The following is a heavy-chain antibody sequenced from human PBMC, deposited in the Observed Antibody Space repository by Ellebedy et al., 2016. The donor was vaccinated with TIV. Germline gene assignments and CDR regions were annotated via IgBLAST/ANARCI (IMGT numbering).Heavy chain of an antibody. CDR1: GFTFSNSW. J-gene: IGHJ4*02. V-gene: IGHV3-7*01. CDR3: ASGILTGYYPFDY. D-gene: IGHD3-9*01. Sequence: GGSLRLSCATSGFTFSNSWMSWVRQAPGKGLEWMANIKHDGSEKNYVDSVRGRFTISRDNAKKSLYLQMNSLRAEDTAVYYCASGILTGYYPFDYWGQGTLVTVSS. CDR2: IKHDGSEK.